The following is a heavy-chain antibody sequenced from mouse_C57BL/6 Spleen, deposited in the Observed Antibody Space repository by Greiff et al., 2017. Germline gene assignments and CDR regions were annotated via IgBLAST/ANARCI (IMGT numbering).Heavy chain of an antibody. J-gene: IGHJ3*01. CDR2: IHPNSGST. D-gene: IGHD2-5*01. CDR3: ARSGLYSNSLFAY. CDR1: GYTFTSYW. Sequence: QVQLKQPGAELVKPGASVKLSCKASGYTFTSYWMHWVKQRPGQGLEWIGMIHPNSGSTNYNEKFKSKATLTVDKSSSTAYMQLSSLTSEDSAVYYCARSGLYSNSLFAYWGQGTLVTVSA. V-gene: IGHV1-64*01.